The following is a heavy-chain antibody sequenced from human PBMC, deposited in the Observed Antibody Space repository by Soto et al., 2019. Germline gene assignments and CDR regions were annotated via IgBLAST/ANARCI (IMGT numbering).Heavy chain of an antibody. CDR1: GYTFTSYA. J-gene: IGHJ5*02. Sequence: ASVKVSCKASGYTFTSYAMHWVRQAPGQRLEWMGWINAGNGNTKYSQKFQGRVTITRDTSASTAYMELSSLRSEDTAVYYCARALGDILTGYSLNWFDPWGQGTLVTVSS. D-gene: IGHD3-9*01. CDR2: INAGNGNT. V-gene: IGHV1-3*01. CDR3: ARALGDILTGYSLNWFDP.